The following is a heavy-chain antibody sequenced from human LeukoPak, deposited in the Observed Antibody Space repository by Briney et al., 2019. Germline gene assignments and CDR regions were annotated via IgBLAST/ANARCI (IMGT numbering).Heavy chain of an antibody. J-gene: IGHJ4*02. D-gene: IGHD3-3*01. CDR1: GFTFGDYA. Sequence: PGRSLRLSCTASGFTFGDYAMNWVRQAPGKGLEWVGFIRSKAYGGTTEYAASVKGRFTISRDDSKSIAYLQMNSLKTEDTAVYYCTGRFLEWLLYSDYWGQGTLVTVSS. CDR3: TGRFLEWLLYSDY. CDR2: IRSKAYGGTT. V-gene: IGHV3-49*04.